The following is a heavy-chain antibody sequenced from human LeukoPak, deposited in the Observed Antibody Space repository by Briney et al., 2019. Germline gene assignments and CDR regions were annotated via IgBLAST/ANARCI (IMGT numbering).Heavy chain of an antibody. Sequence: GASVKVSCKASGYTFTSYYMHWVRQAPGQGLEWMGWINPNSGGTNYAQKFQGRVTMTRDTSISTAYMELSRLRSDDTAVYYCARRERRGYSGYDTYYFDYWGQGTLVTVSS. CDR1: GYTFTSYY. J-gene: IGHJ4*02. V-gene: IGHV1-2*02. CDR2: INPNSGGT. D-gene: IGHD5-12*01. CDR3: ARRERRGYSGYDTYYFDY.